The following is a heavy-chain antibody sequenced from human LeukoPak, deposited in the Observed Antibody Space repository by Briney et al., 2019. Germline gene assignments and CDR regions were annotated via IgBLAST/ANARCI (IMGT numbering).Heavy chain of an antibody. CDR3: ARAPSWNYNRYYYYYVDV. Sequence: ASVKVSCKTSGYTFTNFDINWVRQASGHGLEWMGWMNPNSGNTGYAQKFQGRVTITRNTSISTAYMELSSLRSEDTAVYYCARAPSWNYNRYYYYYVDVWRRGTTVTVSS. D-gene: IGHD1-7*01. J-gene: IGHJ6*03. V-gene: IGHV1-8*03. CDR2: MNPNSGNT. CDR1: GYTFTNFD.